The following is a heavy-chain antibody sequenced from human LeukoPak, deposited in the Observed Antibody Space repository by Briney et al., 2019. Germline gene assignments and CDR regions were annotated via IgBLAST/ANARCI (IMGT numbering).Heavy chain of an antibody. CDR1: GYTFTSYG. J-gene: IGHJ5*02. D-gene: IGHD2-2*01. Sequence: ASVKVSCKASGYTFTSYGISWVRQAPGQGLEWMGWISAYNGNTNYAQKFQGRVTMTRDTSISTAYMELSRLRSDDTAVYYCARGVVVPATGSRKNNWFDPWGQGTLVTVSS. CDR2: ISAYNGNT. V-gene: IGHV1-18*01. CDR3: ARGVVVPATGSRKNNWFDP.